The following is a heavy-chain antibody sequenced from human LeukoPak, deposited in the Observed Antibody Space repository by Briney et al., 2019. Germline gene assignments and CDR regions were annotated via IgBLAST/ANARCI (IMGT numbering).Heavy chain of an antibody. CDR1: GYTYTSYY. J-gene: IGHJ4*02. V-gene: IGHV1-46*01. D-gene: IGHD2-8*01. CDR3: ARGEAIVLSFHGGWGFDY. CDR2: INPSGGST. Sequence: ASVTASFKASGYTYTSYYMHWVRQAPGQGLEWMGIINPSGGSTSYAQKFQGRVTMTRDTSTSTGYMELSSLRSEDTAVYYCARGEAIVLSFHGGWGFDYGGQGNLVTGSS.